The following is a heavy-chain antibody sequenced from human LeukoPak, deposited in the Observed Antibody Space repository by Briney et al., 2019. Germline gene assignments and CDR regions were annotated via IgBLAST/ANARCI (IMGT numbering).Heavy chain of an antibody. D-gene: IGHD1-26*01. Sequence: GGSLRLSCAASGFRFAGYAMSWVRQAPGKGLEWVSGITSGFTPHYADSVKGRFTISRDNSKNTFHLQMNSLRAEDTAVYYCAKDYSDSRVGDVFFEYWGQGTLVTVSS. CDR3: AKDYSDSRVGDVFFEY. CDR2: ITSGFTP. J-gene: IGHJ4*02. V-gene: IGHV3-23*01. CDR1: GFRFAGYA.